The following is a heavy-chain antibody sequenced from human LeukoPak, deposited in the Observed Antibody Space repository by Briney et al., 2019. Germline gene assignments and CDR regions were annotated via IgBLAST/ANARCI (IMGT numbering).Heavy chain of an antibody. CDR3: AKDSSVWVVGAISFFDY. CDR2: ISYDGSTK. Sequence: TGGSLRLSCAPSGFSVSYNYMSWVRQAPGKGLEWVAAISYDGSTKYYADSVKGRFTSSRDNSKNTLYLQMNSLRPEDTAVYYCAKDSSVWVVGAISFFDYWGQGTLVTVSS. V-gene: IGHV3-30*18. D-gene: IGHD1-26*01. J-gene: IGHJ4*02. CDR1: GFSVSYNY.